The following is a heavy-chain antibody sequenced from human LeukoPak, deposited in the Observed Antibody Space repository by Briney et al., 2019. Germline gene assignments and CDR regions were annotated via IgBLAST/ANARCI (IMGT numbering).Heavy chain of an antibody. Sequence: PGGSLRLSCAASGFTFSSYAVNWVRQTPGKGLEWVSSISGSVGSLYYADSVKGRFTISRDNSKNTFYLQMNSLRAEDTAIYYCAKDFVAVTAIGMYYSDYWGQGTLVTVSA. CDR2: ISGSVGSL. CDR1: GFTFSSYA. CDR3: AKDFVAVTAIGMYYSDY. D-gene: IGHD2-21*02. V-gene: IGHV3-23*01. J-gene: IGHJ4*02.